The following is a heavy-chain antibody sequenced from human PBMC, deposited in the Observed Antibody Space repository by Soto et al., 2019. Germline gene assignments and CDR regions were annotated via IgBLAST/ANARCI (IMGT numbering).Heavy chain of an antibody. J-gene: IGHJ4*02. CDR1: GGSISSGDYY. CDR3: ARMASGIAAHSDY. V-gene: IGHV4-30-4*01. Sequence: PSETLSLTCTVSGGSISSGDYYWTWVRQPPWKGLEWIGYLYYSGSAYYNPSLKCRVTISVDTSKNQFSLELSSVTAADTDVYYCARMASGIAAHSDYWGQGTLVTFSS. D-gene: IGHD6-13*01. CDR2: LYYSGSA.